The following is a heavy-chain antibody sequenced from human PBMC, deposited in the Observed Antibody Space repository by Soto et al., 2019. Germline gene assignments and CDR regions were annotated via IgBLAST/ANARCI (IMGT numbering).Heavy chain of an antibody. V-gene: IGHV3-33*08. Sequence: GGSLRLSCAASGFTFSSYDMHWVRQAPGKGLEWVAVIWYDGSNKYYTDTVKGRFTISRVNSKNTQYLHMNSLRAEDADAEYCASARWVTAEAFDIWGQGTLVTVSS. CDR1: GFTFSSYD. CDR2: IWYDGSNK. CDR3: ASARWVTAEAFDI. J-gene: IGHJ4*02. D-gene: IGHD2-21*02.